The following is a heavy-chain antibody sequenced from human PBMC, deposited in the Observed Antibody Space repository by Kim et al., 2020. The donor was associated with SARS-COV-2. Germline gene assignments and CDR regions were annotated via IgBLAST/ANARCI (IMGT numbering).Heavy chain of an antibody. D-gene: IGHD3-3*02. Sequence: GGSLRLSCAASGFTFINAYMTWVRQAPGKGLEWVGRIKSKTDGGTINYAAPVQGRFTISRDDSESTLFLQMNSLKTENSAVYYCTTLLTSSHNTPNYWGQGTVGTVPT. CDR2: IKSKTDGGTI. V-gene: IGHV3-15*01. CDR1: GFTFINAY. J-gene: IGHJ4*01. CDR3: TTLLTSSHNTPNY.